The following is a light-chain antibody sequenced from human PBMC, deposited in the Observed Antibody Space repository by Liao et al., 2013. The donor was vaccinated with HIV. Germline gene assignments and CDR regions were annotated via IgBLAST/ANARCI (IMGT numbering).Light chain of an antibody. CDR2: QNG. J-gene: IGLJ2*01. V-gene: IGLV3-1*01. Sequence: SYELTQPPSVSVSPGQTASITCSGDKLGDKYAYWYQQKPGQSPVLVIYQNGKRPSGIPERFSGSNSGNTATLTISGTQAMDEADYYCQAWDNSTAIFGGGTKLTVL. CDR1: KLGDKY. CDR3: QAWDNSTAI.